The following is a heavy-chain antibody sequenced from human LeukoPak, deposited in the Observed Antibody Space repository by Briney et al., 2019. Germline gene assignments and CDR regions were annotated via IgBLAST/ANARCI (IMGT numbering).Heavy chain of an antibody. J-gene: IGHJ6*03. CDR3: AKASYYDFWSPYYYYYMDV. Sequence: GGSLRLSCAASGFTLSSYAMSWVRQAPGKGLEWVSAISSSGGSTYYADSVKGRFTISRDNSKNTLYLQMNSLRAEDTAVYYCAKASYYDFWSPYYYYYMDVWGKGTTVTVSS. V-gene: IGHV3-23*01. CDR1: GFTLSSYA. CDR2: ISSSGGST. D-gene: IGHD3-3*01.